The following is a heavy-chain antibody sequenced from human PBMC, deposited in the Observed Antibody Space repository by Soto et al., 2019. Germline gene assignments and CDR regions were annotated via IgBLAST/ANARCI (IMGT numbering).Heavy chain of an antibody. D-gene: IGHD3-3*01. CDR2: VGGTGHGP. J-gene: IGHJ5*02. CDR1: GFNFGDYA. CDR3: AKTDHFGVVTDNWFDP. Sequence: EVQLLESGGGVVRPGGSLRLSCATSGFNFGDYAMAWVRQAPGKGLEWVASVGGTGHGPYHADSLRGRFSVSRDNSKSTLYLQMNSLRAEDTAVYYCAKTDHFGVVTDNWFDPWGQGTQVTVSS. V-gene: IGHV3-23*01.